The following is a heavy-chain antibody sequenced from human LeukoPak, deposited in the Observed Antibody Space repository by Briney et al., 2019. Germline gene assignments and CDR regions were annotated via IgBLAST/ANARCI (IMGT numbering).Heavy chain of an antibody. V-gene: IGHV1-18*01. D-gene: IGHD6-13*01. CDR1: GYTFTSYG. CDR3: ARDIEVAARPTNFDY. Sequence: ASVKVSCKASGYTFTSYGISWVRQAPGQGLEWMGWISAYNGNTNYAQKLQGRVTMTTDTSTSTAYMELRSLRSDDTAVYYCARDIEVAARPTNFDYWGQGTLVTISS. J-gene: IGHJ4*02. CDR2: ISAYNGNT.